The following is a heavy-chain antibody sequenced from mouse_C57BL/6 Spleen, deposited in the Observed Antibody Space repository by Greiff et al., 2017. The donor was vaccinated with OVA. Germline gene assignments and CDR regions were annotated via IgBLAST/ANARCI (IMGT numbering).Heavy chain of an antibody. J-gene: IGHJ3*01. CDR2: ISSGGDYI. Sequence: EVMLVESGEGLVKPGGSLKLSCAASGFTFSSYAMSWVRQTPEKRLEWVAYISSGGDYIYYADTVKGRFTISRDNARNTLYLQMSSLKSEDTAMYYCTRGGYDYDETGFAYWGQGTLVTVSA. D-gene: IGHD2-4*01. CDR1: GFTFSSYA. CDR3: TRGGYDYDETGFAY. V-gene: IGHV5-9-1*02.